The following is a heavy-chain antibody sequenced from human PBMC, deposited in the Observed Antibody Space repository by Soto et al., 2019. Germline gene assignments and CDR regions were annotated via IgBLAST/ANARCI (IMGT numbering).Heavy chain of an antibody. CDR2: ISAYNGNT. CDR3: ARDSRSSRVSVDAFDI. V-gene: IGHV1-18*01. CDR1: GYTFTSYG. D-gene: IGHD6-13*01. J-gene: IGHJ3*02. Sequence: ASVKVSCKASGYTFTSYGISWVRQAPGQGLEWMGWISAYNGNTNYAQKLQGRVTMTTDTSTSTAYMELRSLRSDDTAVYYCARDSRSSRVSVDAFDIWGQGTMVTVSS.